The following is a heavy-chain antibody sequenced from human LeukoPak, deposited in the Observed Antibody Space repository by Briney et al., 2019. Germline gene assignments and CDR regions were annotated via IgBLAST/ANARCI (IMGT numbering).Heavy chain of an antibody. CDR3: ARETGRFERAAAGFGFDP. CDR1: GYTFTGYY. V-gene: IGHV1-2*02. Sequence: ASVKVSRKASGYTFTGYYMLWVRQAPGQGREWMGGINPNRGGTNYAQKFQGRVTMTRDTSISTSHVALGRVRSDNAAVYYWARETGRFERAAAGFGFDPWGQGTLVTVSS. D-gene: IGHD6-13*01. J-gene: IGHJ5*02. CDR2: INPNRGGT.